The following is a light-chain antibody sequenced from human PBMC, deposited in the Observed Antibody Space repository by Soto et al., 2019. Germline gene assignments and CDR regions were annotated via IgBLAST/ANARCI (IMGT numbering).Light chain of an antibody. CDR3: HQYAYSPLT. CDR2: DAS. Sequence: EIVLTQSPGTLSLSPGERAALSCRASQTVGKNYLGWYQQKPGQSPRLLIYDASNRATGVPDRFSGTASGTDFTLTISRLEPEDFAGYYCHQYAYSPLTFGGGTKVEIK. J-gene: IGKJ4*01. V-gene: IGKV3-20*01. CDR1: QTVGKNY.